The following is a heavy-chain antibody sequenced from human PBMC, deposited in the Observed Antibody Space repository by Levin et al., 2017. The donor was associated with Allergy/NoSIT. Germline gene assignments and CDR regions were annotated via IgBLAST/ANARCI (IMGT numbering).Heavy chain of an antibody. D-gene: IGHD6-13*01. V-gene: IGHV1-2*02. CDR1: GYTFTGYY. J-gene: IGHJ4*02. Sequence: ASVKVSCKASGYTFTGYYMHWVRQAPGQGLEWMGWINPNSGGTNYAQKFQGRVTMTRDTSISTAYMELSRLRSDDTAVYYCARVEKEQQLAFDYWGQGTLVTVSS. CDR3: ARVEKEQQLAFDY. CDR2: INPNSGGT.